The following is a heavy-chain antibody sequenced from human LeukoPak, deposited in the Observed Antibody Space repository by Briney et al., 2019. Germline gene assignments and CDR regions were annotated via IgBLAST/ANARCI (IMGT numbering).Heavy chain of an antibody. CDR1: GFTFSGYA. V-gene: IGHV3-30*18. CDR3: AKVHLTYYYDSSGYGFQDY. CDR2: ISYDGSNK. D-gene: IGHD3-22*01. J-gene: IGHJ4*02. Sequence: TGGSLRLSCAASGFTFSGYAMNWVRQAPGKGLEWVAVISYDGSNKYYADSVKGRITISRDNSKNTLYLQMNSLRAEDTAVYYCAKVHLTYYYDSSGYGFQDYWGQGTLVIVSS.